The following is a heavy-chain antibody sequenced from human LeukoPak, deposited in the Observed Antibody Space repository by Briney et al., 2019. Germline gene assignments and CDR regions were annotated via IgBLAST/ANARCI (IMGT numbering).Heavy chain of an antibody. CDR3: ARGLPRYCSSTSCRRNWFDP. CDR2: INHSGST. Sequence: PSETLSLTCAVYGGSFSGYYWSWLRQPPGKGLEWLGEINHSGSTNYNPSLKSRVTISVDTSKNQFSLKLSSVTAADTAVYYCARGLPRYCSSTSCRRNWFDPWGQGTLVTVSS. J-gene: IGHJ5*02. V-gene: IGHV4-34*01. D-gene: IGHD2-2*01. CDR1: GGSFSGYY.